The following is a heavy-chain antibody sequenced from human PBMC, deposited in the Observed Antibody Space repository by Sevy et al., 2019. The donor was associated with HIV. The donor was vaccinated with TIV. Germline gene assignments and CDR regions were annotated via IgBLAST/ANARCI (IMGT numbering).Heavy chain of an antibody. CDR1: GFTFSSYW. D-gene: IGHD1-26*01. CDR2: IKQDGSEK. J-gene: IGHJ4*02. V-gene: IGHV3-7*04. Sequence: GGSLRLSCAASGFTFSSYWMSWVRQAPGKGLEWVANIKQDGSEKYYVDSVKGRFTISRDNAKNSLYLQMNSLRAEDTAVYYWGGGGEVGVPFDYWGQGTLVTVSS. CDR3: GGGGEVGVPFDY.